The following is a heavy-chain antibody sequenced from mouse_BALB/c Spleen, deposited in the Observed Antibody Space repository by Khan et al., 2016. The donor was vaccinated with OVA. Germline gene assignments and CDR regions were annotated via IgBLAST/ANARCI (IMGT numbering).Heavy chain of an antibody. V-gene: IGHV3-2*02. J-gene: IGHJ4*01. Sequence: EVQLQESGPGLVKPSQSLSLTCTVTGYSITSDYAWNWIRQFPGNKLEWMGYISYSGSSSYHPSLKSRISITRDTSKNQFFLQLNSVTTEYTATYYWARGRTDWGQGTSVTVSS. CDR1: GYSITSDYA. CDR2: ISYSGSS. CDR3: ARGRTD.